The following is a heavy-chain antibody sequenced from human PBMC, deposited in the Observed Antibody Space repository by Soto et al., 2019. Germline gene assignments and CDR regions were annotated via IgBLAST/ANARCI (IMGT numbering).Heavy chain of an antibody. CDR3: ARATPWSLYYDYVWGSNRQYGMDV. CDR2: INAGNGNT. Sequence: QVQLVQSGAEEKKPGASVKVSCKASGYTFTSYAMHWVRQAPGQRLEWMGWINAGNGNTNYSQKSQGRVTITRDTSASTAYMELSSLRSEDTAVYYLARATPWSLYYDYVWGSNRQYGMDVWGQGTTVTVSS. J-gene: IGHJ6*02. V-gene: IGHV1-3*05. D-gene: IGHD3-16*02. CDR1: GYTFTSYA.